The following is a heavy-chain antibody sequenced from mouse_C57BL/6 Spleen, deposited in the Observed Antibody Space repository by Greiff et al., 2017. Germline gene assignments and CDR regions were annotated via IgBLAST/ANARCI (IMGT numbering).Heavy chain of an antibody. CDR3: ARLSMITTVVATDFDY. J-gene: IGHJ2*01. D-gene: IGHD1-1*01. CDR2: ILPGSGST. CDR1: GYTFTGYW. Sequence: LVESGAELMKPGASVKLSCKATGYTFTGYWIEWVKQRPGHGLEWIGEILPGSGSTNYNEKFKGKATFTADTSSNTAYMQLSSLTTEDSAIYYCARLSMITTVVATDFDYWGQGTTLTVSS. V-gene: IGHV1-9*01.